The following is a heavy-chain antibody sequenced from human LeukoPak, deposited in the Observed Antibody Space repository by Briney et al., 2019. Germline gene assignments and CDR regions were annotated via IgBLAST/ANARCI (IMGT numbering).Heavy chain of an antibody. CDR1: GFTFSSYG. Sequence: GRSLRLSCAASGFTFSSYGMHWVRQAPGKGLEWVAVISYDGSNKYYADSVKGRFTISRDNSKNTLYLQMNSLGAEDTAVYYCAKDCGYSYGYGVADNWFDPWGQGTLVTVSS. V-gene: IGHV3-30*18. J-gene: IGHJ5*02. D-gene: IGHD5-18*01. CDR3: AKDCGYSYGYGVADNWFDP. CDR2: ISYDGSNK.